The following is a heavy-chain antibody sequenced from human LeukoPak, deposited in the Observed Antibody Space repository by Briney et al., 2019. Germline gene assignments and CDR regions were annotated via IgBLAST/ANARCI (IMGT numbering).Heavy chain of an antibody. CDR1: GYTFTSYA. Sequence: ASVKVSCKASGYTFTSYAMHWVRQAPGQRLEWMGWINADNGNTKYSQKFQGRVTITRDTSASTAYMELSSLRSEDTAVYYCARDPTIVVVPAATNGDGWFDPWGQGTLVTVSS. D-gene: IGHD2-2*01. J-gene: IGHJ5*02. CDR3: ARDPTIVVVPAATNGDGWFDP. CDR2: INADNGNT. V-gene: IGHV1-3*01.